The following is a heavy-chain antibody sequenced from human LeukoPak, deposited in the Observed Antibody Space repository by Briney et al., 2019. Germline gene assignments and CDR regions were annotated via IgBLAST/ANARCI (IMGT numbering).Heavy chain of an antibody. CDR2: IIPIFGTA. V-gene: IGHV1-69*13. CDR1: GGTFSSYA. CDR3: ARAVAAAGTGYFDY. Sequence: ASVKVSCKASGGTFSSYAISWVRQAPGQGLEWMGGIIPIFGTANYAQKFQGGVTITADESTSTAYMELSSLRSEDTAVYYCARAVAAAGTGYFDYWGQGTLVTVSS. D-gene: IGHD6-13*01. J-gene: IGHJ4*02.